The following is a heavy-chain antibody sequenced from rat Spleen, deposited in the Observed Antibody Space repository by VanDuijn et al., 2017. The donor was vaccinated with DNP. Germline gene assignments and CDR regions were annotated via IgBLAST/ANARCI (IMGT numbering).Heavy chain of an antibody. V-gene: IGHV5-25*01. J-gene: IGHJ2*01. D-gene: IGHD5-1*01. CDR1: GFTFSNYD. CDR2: ISPSGGNT. Sequence: EVQLVESGGGLEQPGRSLKLSCAASGFTFSNYDMAWVRQAPTKGLEWVASISPSGGNTYYRDSVKGRFTVSRDNAKSSLYLQMDSLRSEDTATYYCARRGLGAVYYFDYWGQGVMVTVSS. CDR3: ARRGLGAVYYFDY.